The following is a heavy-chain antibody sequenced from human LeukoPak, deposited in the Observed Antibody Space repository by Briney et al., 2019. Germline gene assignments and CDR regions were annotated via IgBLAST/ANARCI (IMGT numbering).Heavy chain of an antibody. J-gene: IGHJ4*02. CDR2: MSGSGGST. CDR1: GFTFSSYA. CDR3: AKREVGAFGY. D-gene: IGHD1-26*01. Sequence: GGSLRLSCAASGFTFSSYAMSWVRQAPGKGLEGVSAMSGSGGSTHYADSVKGRFTISRDNSKNTLYLQMNSLRAEDTAVYYCAKREVGAFGYWGQGTLVTVSS. V-gene: IGHV3-23*01.